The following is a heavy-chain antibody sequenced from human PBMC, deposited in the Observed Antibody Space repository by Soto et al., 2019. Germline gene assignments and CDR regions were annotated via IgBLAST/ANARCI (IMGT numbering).Heavy chain of an antibody. J-gene: IGHJ4*02. Sequence: EVQLLESGGGLVQPGGSLRLSCAASGFTFSSYAMSWVRQAPGKGLEWVSAISGSGGSTYYADSVKGRFTISRDNSNNTLNLQMISLRAEDTDAYYCAKDEPDYVVLAVAIFWGQGTLVTVSS. D-gene: IGHD4-17*01. CDR3: AKDEPDYVVLAVAIF. CDR1: GFTFSSYA. CDR2: ISGSGGST. V-gene: IGHV3-23*01.